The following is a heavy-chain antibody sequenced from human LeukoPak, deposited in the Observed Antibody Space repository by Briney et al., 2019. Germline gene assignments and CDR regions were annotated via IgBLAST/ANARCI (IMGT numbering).Heavy chain of an antibody. V-gene: IGHV4-39*01. CDR3: ARPRGHTAVSYCFDY. J-gene: IGHJ4*02. Sequence: KPSETLSLTCTVSGGSISSSSYYWGWIRQPPGKGLEWIGSIYYSGSTYYNPSLKSRVTISVDTSKNQFSLKLSSVTAADTAVYYCARPRGHTAVSYCFDYWGQGTLVTISS. D-gene: IGHD5-18*01. CDR2: IYYSGST. CDR1: GGSISSSSYY.